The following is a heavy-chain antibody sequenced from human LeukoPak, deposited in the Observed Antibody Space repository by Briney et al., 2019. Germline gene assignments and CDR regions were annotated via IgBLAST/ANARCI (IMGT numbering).Heavy chain of an antibody. CDR2: IYTSGST. CDR3: AREAGYYYDSSGRRSDY. CDR1: GGSISSGSYY. D-gene: IGHD3-22*01. Sequence: TPSQTLSLTCTVSGGSISSGSYYWSWIRQPAGKGLEWIGRIYTSGSTNYNPSLKSRVTISEDTSKNQFSLKLSSVTAADTAVYYCAREAGYYYDSSGRRSDYWGQGTLVTVSS. J-gene: IGHJ4*02. V-gene: IGHV4-61*02.